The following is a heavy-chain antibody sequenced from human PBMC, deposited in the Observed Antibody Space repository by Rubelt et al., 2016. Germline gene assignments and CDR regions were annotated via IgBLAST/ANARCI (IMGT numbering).Heavy chain of an antibody. CDR3: ARDPRAATTSFDY. CDR1: GGSISSSSYY. Sequence: QLQLQESGPGLVKPSETLSLTCTVSGGSISSSSYYWGWIRQPPGKGLEWIGSIYYSGSTYYNPSLKSRVTISVDTSKNQFSLKLSSVTAADTAVYYCARDPRAATTSFDYWGQGTLVTVSS. D-gene: IGHD1-7*01. J-gene: IGHJ4*02. CDR2: IYYSGST. V-gene: IGHV4-39*07.